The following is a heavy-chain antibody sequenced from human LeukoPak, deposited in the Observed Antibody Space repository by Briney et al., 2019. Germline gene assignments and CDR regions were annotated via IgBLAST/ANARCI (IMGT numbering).Heavy chain of an antibody. V-gene: IGHV3-7*01. CDR1: GLTFRRDW. D-gene: IGHD5-18*01. J-gene: IGHJ4*02. CDR3: ATLDTAMVTNFGY. Sequence: SGGSLRLSCAASGLTFRRDWMSWVRQAPGKGLEWVALIKQDGSDKYYVDSVKGRFTISSDNTKNSLNLQMNSLRDEDTAVYYCATLDTAMVTNFGYWGQGTLVTVSS. CDR2: IKQDGSDK.